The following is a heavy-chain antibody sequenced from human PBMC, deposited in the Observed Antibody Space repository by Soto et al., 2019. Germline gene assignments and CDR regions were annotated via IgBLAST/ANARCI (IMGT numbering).Heavy chain of an antibody. D-gene: IGHD3-10*01. CDR2: IKSKTDGGTT. CDR1: GFTFSNAW. Sequence: GESLKISCAASGFTFSNAWMSWVRQAPGKGLEWVGRIKSKTDGGTTDYAAPVKGRFTISRDDSKNTLYLQMNSLKTEDTAVYYCTTSRGPAVLWFGELKVWFDPWGQGTLVTVSS. J-gene: IGHJ5*02. CDR3: TTSRGPAVLWFGELKVWFDP. V-gene: IGHV3-15*01.